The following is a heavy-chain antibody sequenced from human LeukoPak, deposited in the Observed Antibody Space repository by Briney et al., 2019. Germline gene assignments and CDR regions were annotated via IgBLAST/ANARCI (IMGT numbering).Heavy chain of an antibody. J-gene: IGHJ4*02. V-gene: IGHV4-39*07. CDR3: ARGGAHCSSISCYPFDF. CDR1: GGSISSSSYY. CDR2: IYYSGST. Sequence: SETLSLTCTVSGGSISSSSYYWGWIRQPPGKGLEWIGSIYYSGSTNYNPSLKSRVTMSVDTSKDQFSLKLTSVTAADTAVYYCARGGAHCSSISCYPFDFWGQGTLVTVSS. D-gene: IGHD2-2*01.